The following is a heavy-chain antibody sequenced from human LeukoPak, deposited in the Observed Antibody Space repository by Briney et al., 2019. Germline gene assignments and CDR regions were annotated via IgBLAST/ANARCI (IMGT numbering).Heavy chain of an antibody. CDR3: ARDLMYCDTMSCYDGDFDY. CDR2: ISAKNHNT. J-gene: IGHJ4*02. CDR1: GYSYINFG. Sequence: ASVKVSCKASGYSYINFGLSWVRQAPGQGLEWMGWISAKNHNTNYAQKFQGRVTMTIDTSTTTVYMELRSLRSDDTAIYYCARDLMYCDTMSCYDGDFDYWGQGTPVTVSS. V-gene: IGHV1-18*01. D-gene: IGHD2-2*01.